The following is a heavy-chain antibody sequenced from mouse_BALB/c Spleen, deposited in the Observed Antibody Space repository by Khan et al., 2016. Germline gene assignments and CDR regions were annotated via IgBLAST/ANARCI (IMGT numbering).Heavy chain of an antibody. J-gene: IGHJ3*01. Sequence: QVQLQQSGPELVKPGASVRISCKASGYTFTSYYIHWVKQRPGQGLEWIGWIYPGNVNTKYNEKFKGQATLSADKSSSTAYMQLSSLTSEDSAVSCSGRNGYEESFANWGEGTLATVSA. CDR2: IYPGNVNT. CDR1: GYTFTSYY. CDR3: GRNGYEESFAN. D-gene: IGHD2-2*01. V-gene: IGHV1S56*01.